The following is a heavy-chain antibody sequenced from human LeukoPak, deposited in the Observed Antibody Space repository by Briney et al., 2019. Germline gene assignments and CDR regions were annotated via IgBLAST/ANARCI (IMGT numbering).Heavy chain of an antibody. CDR2: IYSGGST. CDR1: GFTVSSNY. J-gene: IGHJ4*02. V-gene: IGHV3-66*02. D-gene: IGHD4-11*01. CDR3: ARGGSYSLLDY. Sequence: PGGSLRLSCAASGFTVSSNYMSWVRQAPGKGLEWVSVIYSGGSTYYADSVKGRVTISRDNSKNTLYLQMNSLRAEDTAVYYCARGGSYSLLDYWGQGTLVTVSS.